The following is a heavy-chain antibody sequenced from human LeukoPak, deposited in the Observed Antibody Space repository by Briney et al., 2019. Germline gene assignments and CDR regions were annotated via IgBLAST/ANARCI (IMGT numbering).Heavy chain of an antibody. CDR1: GGSISSSSYY. CDR2: IYYTGST. Sequence: SETLSLTCTVSGGSISSSSYYWGRIRQPPGKGLEWIGSIYYTGSTYYNPSLKSRVTISVDPSKNQFSLKLSSVTAADTAVYYCARLHYGGNYGYYYYYMDVWGKGTTVTISS. D-gene: IGHD4-23*01. CDR3: ARLHYGGNYGYYYYYMDV. J-gene: IGHJ6*03. V-gene: IGHV4-39*01.